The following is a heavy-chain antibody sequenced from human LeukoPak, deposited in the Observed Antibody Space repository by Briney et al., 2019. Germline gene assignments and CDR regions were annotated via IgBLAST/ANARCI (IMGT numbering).Heavy chain of an antibody. V-gene: IGHV3-30*18. CDR1: GFTFSSYG. CDR2: ISYDGSNK. D-gene: IGHD6-13*01. J-gene: IGHJ4*02. Sequence: GGSLRLSCAASGFTFSSYGMHWVRQAPGKGLEWVAAISYDGSNKFYADSVKGRFTISRDNSKNTLCLQVNSLRVEDTAVYYCAKGGAAAAKVFDYWGQGTLVTVSS. CDR3: AKGGAAAAKVFDY.